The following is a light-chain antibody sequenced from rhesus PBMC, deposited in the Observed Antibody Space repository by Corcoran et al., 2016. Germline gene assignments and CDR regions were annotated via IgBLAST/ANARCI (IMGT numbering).Light chain of an antibody. CDR2: EVS. Sequence: DIVMTQTPLSLPVTPGEPASISCRSSQSLLNSEDGNTYLDWYLQTPGQSPQLLIYEVSYRASGVPDRFSGRGSDTDFTLKISRVEAEDVGIYYCMQALEFPYSFGQGTKVEIK. CDR3: MQALEFPYS. CDR1: QSLLNSEDGNTY. J-gene: IGKJ2*01. V-gene: IGKV2-104*02.